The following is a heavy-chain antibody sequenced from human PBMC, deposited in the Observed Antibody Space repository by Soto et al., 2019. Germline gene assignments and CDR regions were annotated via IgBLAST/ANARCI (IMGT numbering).Heavy chain of an antibody. CDR3: ARANYYDPLPPLRPMYYYYGMDV. D-gene: IGHD3-22*01. CDR1: GFTFSSYS. V-gene: IGHV3-21*01. J-gene: IGHJ6*02. Sequence: GGSLRLSCAASGFTFSSYSMNWVRQAPGKGLEWVSSISSSSSSYIYYADSVKGRFTISRDNAKNSLYLQMNSLRAEDTAVYYCARANYYDPLPPLRPMYYYYGMDVWGQGTTVTVSS. CDR2: ISSSSSSYI.